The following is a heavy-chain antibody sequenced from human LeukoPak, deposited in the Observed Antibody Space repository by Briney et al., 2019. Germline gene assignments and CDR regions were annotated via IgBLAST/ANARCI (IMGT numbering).Heavy chain of an antibody. CDR1: GFTFSSYG. CDR3: AKPGIAAAGTKGVWFDP. V-gene: IGHV3-30*18. CDR2: ISYDGSNK. J-gene: IGHJ5*02. D-gene: IGHD6-13*01. Sequence: PGGSLRLSCAASGFTFSSYGMHWVRQAPGKGLEWVAVISYDGSNKYYADSVKGRFTISRDNSKNTLYLQVNSLRAEDTAVYYCAKPGIAAAGTKGVWFDPWGQGTLVTVSS.